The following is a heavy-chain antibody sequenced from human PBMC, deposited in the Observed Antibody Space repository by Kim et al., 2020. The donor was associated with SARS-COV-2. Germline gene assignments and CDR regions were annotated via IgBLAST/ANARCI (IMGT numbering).Heavy chain of an antibody. V-gene: IGHV3-21*01. J-gene: IGHJ3*02. CDR1: GFTFSSYS. Sequence: GGSLRLSCAASGFTFSSYSMNWVRQAPGKGLEWVSSISSSSSYIYYADSVKGRFTISRDNAKNSLYLQMNSLRAEDTAVYYCAKSVVVTANDAFDIWGQGTMVTVSS. D-gene: IGHD2-21*02. CDR2: ISSSSSYI. CDR3: AKSVVVTANDAFDI.